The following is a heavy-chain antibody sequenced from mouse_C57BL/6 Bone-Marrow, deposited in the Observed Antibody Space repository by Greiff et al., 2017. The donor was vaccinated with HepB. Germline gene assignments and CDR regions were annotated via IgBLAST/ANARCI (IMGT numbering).Heavy chain of an antibody. CDR3: ARHPMDY. Sequence: QVQLQQPGAELVMPGASVKLSCKASGYTFTSYWMHWVKQRPGQGLEWIGEIDPSDSYTNYNQKFKGKSTLTVDKSSSTAYMQLSSLTSEDSAVDYCARHPMDYWGQGTSVTVSS. J-gene: IGHJ4*01. V-gene: IGHV1-69*01. CDR2: IDPSDSYT. CDR1: GYTFTSYW.